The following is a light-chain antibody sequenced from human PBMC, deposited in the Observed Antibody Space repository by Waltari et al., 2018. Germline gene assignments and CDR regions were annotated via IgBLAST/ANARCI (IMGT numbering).Light chain of an antibody. J-gene: IGKJ4*01. Sequence: VVLTQTPLSLPVTLGEPASISCTSSQSLVDRADGNTDLDWFLQKPGQSPQRLIFMVSHRASGVPDRFSGSGSGSDFTLQISRVEADDVGIYYCMQRMEFPLTFGGGTKVEIK. CDR1: QSLVDRADGNTD. CDR3: MQRMEFPLT. CDR2: MVS. V-gene: IGKV2-40*01.